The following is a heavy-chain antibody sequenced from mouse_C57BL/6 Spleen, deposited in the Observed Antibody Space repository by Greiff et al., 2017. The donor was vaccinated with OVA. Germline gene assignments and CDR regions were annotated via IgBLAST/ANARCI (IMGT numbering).Heavy chain of an antibody. V-gene: IGHV1-55*01. J-gene: IGHJ2*01. CDR1: GYTFTSYW. CDR3: ARSGTVVEY. D-gene: IGHD1-1*01. Sequence: VKLQQPGAELVKPGASVKMSCKASGYTFTSYWITWVKQRPGQGLEWIGDIYPGSGSTNYNEKFKSKATLTVDTSSSTAYMQLSSLTSEDTAVYYCARSGTVVEYWGQGTTLTVSS. CDR2: IYPGSGST.